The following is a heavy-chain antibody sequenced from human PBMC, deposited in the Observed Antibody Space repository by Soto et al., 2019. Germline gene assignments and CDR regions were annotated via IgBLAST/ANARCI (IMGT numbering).Heavy chain of an antibody. CDR2: ISAYNGNT. CDR1: GYTFTSYG. D-gene: IGHD3-10*01. V-gene: IGHV1-18*01. J-gene: IGHJ6*02. CDR3: ARAPITMVRGVLAPAYGMDV. Sequence: ASVKVSCKASGYTFTSYGISWVRQAPGQGLEWMGWISAYNGNTNYAQKLQGRVTMTTDTSTSTAYMELRSLRSDDTAVYYCARAPITMVRGVLAPAYGMDVWGQGTTVTVAS.